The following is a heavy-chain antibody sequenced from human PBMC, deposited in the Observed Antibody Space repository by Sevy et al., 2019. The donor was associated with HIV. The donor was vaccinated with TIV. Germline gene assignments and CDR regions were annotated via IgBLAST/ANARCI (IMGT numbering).Heavy chain of an antibody. CDR1: GFTFRNYG. D-gene: IGHD2-8*01. CDR3: AKDDYGCRGTCLDF. CDR2: IGSDGSSR. V-gene: IGHV3-30*02. J-gene: IGHJ4*02. Sequence: GGSLRLSCAASGFTFRNYGMHWVRQAPGKGLEWVAFIGSDGSSRDYIESVKVRFTISRDNSKNTLYLQMNSLGSEDTALYYCAKDDYGCRGTCLDFWGQGTLVTVSS.